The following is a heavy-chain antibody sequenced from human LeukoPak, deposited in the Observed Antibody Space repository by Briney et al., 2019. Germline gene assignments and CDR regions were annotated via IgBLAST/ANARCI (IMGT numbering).Heavy chain of an antibody. V-gene: IGHV3-11*01. CDR2: ISDSDSTI. J-gene: IGHJ3*02. CDR3: ARAHALYRGAYSAFDI. Sequence: GSLRLSCAASGFTFSDYYMSWIRQAPGKGLEGVSYISDSDSTIYYADSVRGRFTISRDNAKNSMYLQMNSLRAEDTAVYYCARAHALYRGAYSAFDIWGQGTMVTVSS. CDR1: GFTFSDYY. D-gene: IGHD1-26*01.